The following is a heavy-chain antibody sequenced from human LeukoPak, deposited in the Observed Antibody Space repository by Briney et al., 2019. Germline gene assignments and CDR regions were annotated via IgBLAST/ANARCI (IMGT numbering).Heavy chain of an antibody. Sequence: PSETLSLTCTVSGGSISSYYWSWIRQPPVKGLEWIGYIYYSGSANYNPSLKSRVTISVDTSKNQFSLKLSSVTAADTAVYYCARCTSTSCYNFDYWGQGTLLTVSS. CDR1: GGSISSYY. D-gene: IGHD2-2*02. CDR2: IYYSGSA. V-gene: IGHV4-59*08. J-gene: IGHJ4*02. CDR3: ARCTSTSCYNFDY.